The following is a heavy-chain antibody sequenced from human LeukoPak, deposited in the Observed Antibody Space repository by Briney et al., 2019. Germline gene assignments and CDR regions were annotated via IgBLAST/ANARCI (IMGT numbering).Heavy chain of an antibody. V-gene: IGHV4-30-2*01. Sequence: SQTLSLTCTVSGGSISSGGYYWSWIRQPPGKGLEWIGYIYHSGSTYYNPSLKSRVTISVDRSKNQFSLKLSSVTAADTAVYYCARESYDFWSGYYSPGDGVYWGQGTLVTVSS. J-gene: IGHJ4*02. D-gene: IGHD3-3*01. CDR2: IYHSGST. CDR1: GGSISSGGYY. CDR3: ARESYDFWSGYYSPGDGVY.